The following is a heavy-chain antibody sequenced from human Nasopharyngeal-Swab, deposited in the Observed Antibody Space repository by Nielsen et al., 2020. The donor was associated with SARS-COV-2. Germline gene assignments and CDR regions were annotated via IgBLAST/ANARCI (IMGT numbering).Heavy chain of an antibody. J-gene: IGHJ4*02. CDR2: INTDNGNT. D-gene: IGHD3-16*01. CDR3: ARKGGGPILFDY. CDR1: GYTFSKYA. Sequence: ASVKVSCKASGYTFSKYAMHWVRQAPARSLEWMGWINTDNGNTRYSPRFQGRVTINGDTPASTAYMEMSSLRSEDTAVYYCARKGGGPILFDYWGQGTLVTVSS. V-gene: IGHV1-3*04.